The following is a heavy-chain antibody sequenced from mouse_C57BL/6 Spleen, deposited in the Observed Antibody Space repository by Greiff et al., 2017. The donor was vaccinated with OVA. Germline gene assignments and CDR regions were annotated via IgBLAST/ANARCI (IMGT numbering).Heavy chain of an antibody. CDR1: GFTFSSYG. CDR3: ARLYYDYDEFAY. V-gene: IGHV5-6*02. Sequence: DVKLVESGGDLVKPGGSLKLSCAASGFTFSSYGMSWVRQTPDKRLEWVATISSGGSYTYYPDSVKGRFTISRDNAKNTLYLQMSSLKSEDTAMYYCARLYYDYDEFAYWGQGTLVTVSA. J-gene: IGHJ3*01. D-gene: IGHD2-4*01. CDR2: ISSGGSYT.